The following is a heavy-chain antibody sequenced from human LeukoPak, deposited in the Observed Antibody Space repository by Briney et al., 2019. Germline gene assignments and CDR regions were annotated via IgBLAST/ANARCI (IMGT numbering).Heavy chain of an antibody. CDR3: ARGYCSSTSCYTGRVYYFDY. V-gene: IGHV4-31*03. Sequence: TLSLTCTVSGGSISSGGYYWSWIRQHPGKGLEWIGYIYYSGSTYYNPSLKSRVTISVDTSKNQFSLKLSSVTAADTAVYYCARGYCSSTSCYTGRVYYFDYWGQGILVTVSS. D-gene: IGHD2-2*02. CDR2: IYYSGST. J-gene: IGHJ4*02. CDR1: GGSISSGGYY.